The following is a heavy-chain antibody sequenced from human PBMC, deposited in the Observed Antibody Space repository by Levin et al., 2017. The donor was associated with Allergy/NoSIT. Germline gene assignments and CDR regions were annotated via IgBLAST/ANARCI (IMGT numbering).Heavy chain of an antibody. J-gene: IGHJ4*02. CDR1: GFTFSGYW. D-gene: IGHD6-13*01. CDR3: AREDRVGTAASGTDY. CDR2: IRQDGNER. Sequence: GGSLRLSCAASGFTFSGYWMSWVRQAPGKGLERVANIRQDGNERYYVDSVRGRLTISRDNAKNSLYLQMNSLRVEDTGVYYCAREDRVGTAASGTDYWGQGTLVTVSS. V-gene: IGHV3-7*01.